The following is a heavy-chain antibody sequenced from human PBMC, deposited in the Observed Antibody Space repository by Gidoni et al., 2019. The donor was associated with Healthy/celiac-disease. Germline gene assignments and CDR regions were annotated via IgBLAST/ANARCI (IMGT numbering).Heavy chain of an antibody. Sequence: EVQLVESGGGLVQPGRSLRLCCASSGLLFVDYALHWVRQAPGKGLECVSGISVNRSSIGYAESVKGRFSSSRDNAKNSLYLQMNSLRSEDTALYYCAKYTGYCGPKLVLSVFDYWGQGTLVTVSS. CDR1: GLLFVDYA. V-gene: IGHV3-9*01. CDR3: AKYTGYCGPKLVLSVFDY. CDR2: ISVNRSSI. D-gene: IGHD1-26*01. J-gene: IGHJ4*02.